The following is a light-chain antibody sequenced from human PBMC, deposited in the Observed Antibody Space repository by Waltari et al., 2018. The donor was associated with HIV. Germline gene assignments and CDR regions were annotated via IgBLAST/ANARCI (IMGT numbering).Light chain of an antibody. Sequence: SYELTQPPSVSVSPGQTASITCSGDKLGDNYACWYQQKPGQSPVLVIYQDSKRPSGCPERFSGSNSGNTATLTIRGTQAMDEADYYCQAWDSGTWVFGGGTKLTVL. CDR2: QDS. CDR3: QAWDSGTWV. V-gene: IGLV3-1*01. CDR1: KLGDNY. J-gene: IGLJ3*02.